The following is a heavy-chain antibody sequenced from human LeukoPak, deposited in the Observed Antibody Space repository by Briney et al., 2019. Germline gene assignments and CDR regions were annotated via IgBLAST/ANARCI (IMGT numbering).Heavy chain of an antibody. Sequence: KPSETLSLTCAVSGYSISSGYYWGWIRQPPGQGLEWIGSIYHSGSTHYNPSLKSRVTISVDTSKNQFSLKLSSVTAADTAVYYCARDSSYYGSGSYYNQGWFDPWGQGTLVTVSS. D-gene: IGHD3-10*01. CDR3: ARDSSYYGSGSYYNQGWFDP. CDR1: GYSISSGYY. V-gene: IGHV4-38-2*02. J-gene: IGHJ5*02. CDR2: IYHSGST.